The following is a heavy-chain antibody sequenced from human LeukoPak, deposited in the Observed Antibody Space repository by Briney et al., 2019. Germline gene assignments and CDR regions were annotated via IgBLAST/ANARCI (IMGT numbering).Heavy chain of an antibody. J-gene: IGHJ4*02. D-gene: IGHD6-13*01. V-gene: IGHV1-8*01. CDR3: AAKGIAAAAIDY. CDR2: MNPNICST. Sequence: GLMNPNICSTVYSQNFHGRVTMSRNTSIKTAYMELSSLRSEDTAVYYCAAKGIAAAAIDYSGQGTLVTVSS.